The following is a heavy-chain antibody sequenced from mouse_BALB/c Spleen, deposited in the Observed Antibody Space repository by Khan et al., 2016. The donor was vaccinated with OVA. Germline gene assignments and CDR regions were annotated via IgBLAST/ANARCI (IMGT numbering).Heavy chain of an antibody. J-gene: IGHJ3*01. D-gene: IGHD3-3*01. V-gene: IGHV3-2*02. CDR1: GYSITSDYA. CDR2: ISYSGST. Sequence: VQLQQPGPGLVKPSQSLSLTCTVTGYSITSDYAWNWIRQFPGNKLEWMGYISYSGSTSYNPSLKSRISITRDTSKNQFFLQLNSVTTEDTATYYCARSPPVGDFWFAYWGQGTLVTVSA. CDR3: ARSPPVGDFWFAY.